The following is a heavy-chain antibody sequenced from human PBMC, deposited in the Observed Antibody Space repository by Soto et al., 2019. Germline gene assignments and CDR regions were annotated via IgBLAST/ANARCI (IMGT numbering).Heavy chain of an antibody. Sequence: GASVKVSCKASGGTFGSYAISWVRQAPGQGLEWMGGIIPIFGTANYAQKFQGRVTITADESTSTAYMELSSLRSEDTAVYYCARGDYDSSGYYPGYWGQAILVTVPS. CDR1: GGTFGSYA. J-gene: IGHJ4*02. CDR3: ARGDYDSSGYYPGY. V-gene: IGHV1-69*13. D-gene: IGHD3-22*01. CDR2: IIPIFGTA.